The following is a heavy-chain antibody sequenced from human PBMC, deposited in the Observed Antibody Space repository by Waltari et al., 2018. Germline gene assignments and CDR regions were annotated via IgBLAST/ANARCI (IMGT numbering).Heavy chain of an antibody. V-gene: IGHV1-2*02. CDR1: GYTFTGYY. CDR2: INPNSGGT. D-gene: IGHD2-21*01. Sequence: QVQLVQSGAEVKKPGASVKVSCKASGYTFTGYYMHWVRQAPGQGLEWMGWINPNSGGTNYAQKFQGRVTMTRDTSISTAYMELSRLRSDDTAVYYCAKERPYGGNSDYFDYWGQGTLVTVSS. J-gene: IGHJ4*02. CDR3: AKERPYGGNSDYFDY.